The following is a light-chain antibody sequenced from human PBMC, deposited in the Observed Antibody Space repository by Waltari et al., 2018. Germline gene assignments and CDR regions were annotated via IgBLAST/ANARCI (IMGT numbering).Light chain of an antibody. CDR3: QSYDGTNYVA. V-gene: IGLV6-57*01. CDR1: PGNIASNY. J-gene: IGLJ2*01. CDR2: QDN. Sequence: NFMLTQPHSVSEPPGKTVTISCTCSPGNIASNYVQRYQRRPGSSPTPIINQDNRRPSGVAARFSGSIDRSSDSASLTISGLLTEDEAVYYCQSYDGTNYVAFGGGTKLTVL.